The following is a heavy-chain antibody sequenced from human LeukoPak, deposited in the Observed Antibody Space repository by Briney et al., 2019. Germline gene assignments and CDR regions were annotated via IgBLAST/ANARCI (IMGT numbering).Heavy chain of an antibody. CDR2: ISSSRSTI. CDR3: ARDQYYYGSGSYYNVIPFDY. CDR1: GFTFSSFG. Sequence: GGSLRLSCAASGFTFSSFGMNWVRQAPGKGLEWISYISSSRSTIYYADSVKGRFTISRDNAKNSLYLQMNSLRDEDTAVYYCARDQYYYGSGSYYNVIPFDYWGQGTLVTVSS. D-gene: IGHD3-10*01. J-gene: IGHJ4*02. V-gene: IGHV3-48*02.